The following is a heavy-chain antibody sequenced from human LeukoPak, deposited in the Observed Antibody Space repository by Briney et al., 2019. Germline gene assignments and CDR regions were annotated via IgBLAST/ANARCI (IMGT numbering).Heavy chain of an antibody. V-gene: IGHV3-23*01. D-gene: IGHD6-19*01. J-gene: IGHJ6*02. CDR2: ISGSGGST. Sequence: GGSLRLSCAASGFTFSIYAMSWVRQAPGKGLEWVSAISGSGGSTYYADSVKGRFTISRDNSKNTLYLQMNSLRAEDTAVYYCAKGGWFYYGMDVWGQGTTVTVSS. CDR3: AKGGWFYYGMDV. CDR1: GFTFSIYA.